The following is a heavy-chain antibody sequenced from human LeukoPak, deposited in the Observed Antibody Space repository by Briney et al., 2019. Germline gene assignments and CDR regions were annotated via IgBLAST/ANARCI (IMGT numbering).Heavy chain of an antibody. D-gene: IGHD3-22*01. CDR1: GFTFSNAW. Sequence: GGSLRLSCAASGFTFSNAWMSWVRQAPGKGLEWVSVIYSGGSTYYADSVKGRFTISRDNSKNTLYLQMNSLRAEDTAVYYCARDYGRGNYYDSSGLGYWGQGTLVTVSS. V-gene: IGHV3-53*01. J-gene: IGHJ4*02. CDR2: IYSGGST. CDR3: ARDYGRGNYYDSSGLGY.